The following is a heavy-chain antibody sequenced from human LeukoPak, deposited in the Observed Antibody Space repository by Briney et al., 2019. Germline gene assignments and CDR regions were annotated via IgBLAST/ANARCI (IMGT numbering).Heavy chain of an antibody. CDR3: ATAPTAFDI. V-gene: IGHV3-48*04. J-gene: IGHJ3*02. CDR1: GFTFSSYS. CDR2: ISSSGSTK. Sequence: PGGSLRLSCVASGFTFSSYSMNWVRQAPGKGLEWVSYISSSGSTKYYADSVKGRFTISRDNAENSLYLQMNSLRAEDTAVYYCATAPTAFDIWGQGTMVTVSS.